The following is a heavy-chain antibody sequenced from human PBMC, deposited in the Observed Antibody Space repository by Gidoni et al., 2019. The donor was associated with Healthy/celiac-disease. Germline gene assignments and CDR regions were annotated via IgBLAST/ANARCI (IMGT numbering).Heavy chain of an antibody. Sequence: QVQLVQSGAAGTKPGPSVPVSCKASGYTFTSYGISRVRQAPGQGLEWMGWISAYNENTNYAQKLQGIVTMTTDTSTSTAYLELRSLRSDDTAVYYCARDRRVGASYFDYLGQGTLVTVSS. V-gene: IGHV1-18*01. J-gene: IGHJ4*02. CDR2: ISAYNENT. CDR1: GYTFTSYG. CDR3: ARDRRVGASYFDY. D-gene: IGHD1-26*01.